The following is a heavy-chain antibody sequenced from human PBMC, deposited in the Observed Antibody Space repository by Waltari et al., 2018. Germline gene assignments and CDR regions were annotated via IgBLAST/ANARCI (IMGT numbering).Heavy chain of an antibody. D-gene: IGHD2-15*01. CDR2: ITNGDGDT. V-gene: IGHV3-23*01. J-gene: IGHJ4*02. CDR3: ARNQYWAFDY. Sequence: EVQLLESGGGLVQPGGSLRLSCAASGLTFRSHAMSWVRQAPGKGLEWVSTITNGDGDTYYADSVKGRFTMSRDNSMNTLYLRMNSLRVEDTAIYYCARNQYWAFDYWGQGTLVTVSS. CDR1: GLTFRSHA.